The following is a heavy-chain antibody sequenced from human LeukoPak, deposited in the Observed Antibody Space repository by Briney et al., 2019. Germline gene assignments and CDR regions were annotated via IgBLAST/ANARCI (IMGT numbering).Heavy chain of an antibody. J-gene: IGHJ4*02. V-gene: IGHV4-39*01. CDR3: ARLRDSRSYYFDY. Sequence: SETLSLTCTVSGGSISSSNYYWGWIRQPPGKGLEWIGSVYHSGSTYYTPSLKSRVTISVDTSKNQFSLQLRSVTAADTAVYYCARLRDSRSYYFDYWGQGILVTVSS. CDR2: VYHSGST. CDR1: GGSISSSNYY. D-gene: IGHD6-6*01.